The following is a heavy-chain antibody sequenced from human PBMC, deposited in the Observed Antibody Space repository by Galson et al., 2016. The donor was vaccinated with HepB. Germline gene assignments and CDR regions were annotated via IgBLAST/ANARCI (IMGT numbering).Heavy chain of an antibody. D-gene: IGHD3-16*01. V-gene: IGHV2-5*02. CDR3: AHMGVGGPFDY. CDR2: IYWDNDK. J-gene: IGHJ4*02. Sequence: ALVKPTQTLTLTCTFSGFSLSTGGVGVGWIRQPPGKALEWLALIYWDNDKRYRPSLKSRLTITKDTSKNQVFLTMTNIDPVDTATYFCAHMGVGGPFDYWGQGTLVTVSS. CDR1: GFSLSTGGVG.